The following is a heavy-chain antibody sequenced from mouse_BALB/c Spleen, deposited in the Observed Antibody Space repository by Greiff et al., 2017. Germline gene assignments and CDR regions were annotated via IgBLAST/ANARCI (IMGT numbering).Heavy chain of an antibody. V-gene: IGHV10-1*02. CDR2: IRSKSNNYAT. CDR3: VRHEDGNYYFDY. Sequence: EAGGGLVQPKGSLKLSCAASGFTFNTYAMNWVRQAPGKGLEWVARIRSKSNNYATYYADSVKDRFTISRDDSQSMLYLQMNNLKTEDTAMYYCVRHEDGNYYFDYWGQGTTLTVSS. CDR1: GFTFNTYA. D-gene: IGHD2-1*01. J-gene: IGHJ2*01.